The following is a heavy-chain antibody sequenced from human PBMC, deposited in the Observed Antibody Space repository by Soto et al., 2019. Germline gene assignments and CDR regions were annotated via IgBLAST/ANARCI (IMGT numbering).Heavy chain of an antibody. Sequence: PETLCLNYTGSGGSISPYYWSWIRQPPGKGLEWIGYIYYSGTASYNPSLKSRVTISLDTSKKKFSLKLSSVTAADTAVYYCARGGHCTDGVCSALDYWGQGTLVTVSS. J-gene: IGHJ4*02. CDR3: ARGGHCTDGVCSALDY. CDR1: GGSISPYY. CDR2: IYYSGTA. V-gene: IGHV4-59*08. D-gene: IGHD2-8*01.